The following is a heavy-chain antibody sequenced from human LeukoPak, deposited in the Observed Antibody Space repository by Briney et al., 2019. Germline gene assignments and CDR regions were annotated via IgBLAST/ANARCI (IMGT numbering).Heavy chain of an antibody. CDR1: GGSFSSGDYY. CDR2: IYYSGST. V-gene: IGHV4-30-4*08. CDR3: ARGGYGDYVRNWFFDL. J-gene: IGHJ2*01. D-gene: IGHD4-17*01. Sequence: SQTLSLTCTVSGGSFSSGDYYWSWIRQPPGKGLEWFGYIYYSGSTYYNPFLKSRVTISVYTSKNQFSLKLSSVTAADTAVYHCARGGYGDYVRNWFFDLWGRGTLVTVSS.